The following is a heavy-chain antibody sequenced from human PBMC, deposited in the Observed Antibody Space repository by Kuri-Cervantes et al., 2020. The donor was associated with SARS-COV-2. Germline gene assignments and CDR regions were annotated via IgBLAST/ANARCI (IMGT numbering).Heavy chain of an antibody. Sequence: GSLRLSCTVSGGSISSYYWSWMRQPPGKGLEWIGNIHYSGSTNYNPSLKSRVTISVDTSKNQFSLKLSSVTAADTAVYYCARELGYSSAWSQGDYFDNWGQGTLVTVSS. CDR3: ARELGYSSAWSQGDYFDN. D-gene: IGHD6-19*01. CDR1: GGSISSYY. J-gene: IGHJ4*02. CDR2: IHYSGST. V-gene: IGHV4-59*01.